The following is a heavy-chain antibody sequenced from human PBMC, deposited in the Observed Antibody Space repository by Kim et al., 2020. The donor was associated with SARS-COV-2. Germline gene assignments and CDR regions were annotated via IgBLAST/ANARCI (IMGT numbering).Heavy chain of an antibody. CDR1: GYTFTSYA. D-gene: IGHD2-15*01. V-gene: IGHV7-4-1*02. CDR3: ARDQRGYCSGGSCYPYYYYGMDD. Sequence: ASVKVSCKASGYTFTSYAMNWVRQAPGQGLEWMGWINTNTGNPTYAQGFTGRFVFSLDTSVSTAYLQISSLKAEDTAVYYCARDQRGYCSGGSCYPYYYYGMDDWGQGTTVTVSS. CDR2: INTNTGNP. J-gene: IGHJ6*02.